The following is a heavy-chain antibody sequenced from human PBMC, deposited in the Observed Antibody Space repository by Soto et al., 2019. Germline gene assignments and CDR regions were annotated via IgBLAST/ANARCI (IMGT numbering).Heavy chain of an antibody. CDR3: ARDRRLAAHYYYYYGMDV. D-gene: IGHD6-19*01. CDR2: IYSGGST. CDR1: GFTVSSNY. V-gene: IGHV3-66*01. Sequence: GGSLRLSCAASGFTVSSNYMSWVRQAPGKGLEWVSVIYSGGSTYYADSVKGRFTISRDNSKNTLYLQMNSLRAEDTAVYYCARDRRLAAHYYYYYGMDVWGQGTTVTVSS. J-gene: IGHJ6*02.